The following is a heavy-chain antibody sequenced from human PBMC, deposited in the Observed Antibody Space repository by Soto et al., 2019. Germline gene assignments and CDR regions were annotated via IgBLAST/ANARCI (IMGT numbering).Heavy chain of an antibody. CDR1: GYTFTRSG. D-gene: IGHD6-19*01. CDR3: ARVGDSSGWYHFDL. V-gene: IGHV1-18*01. Sequence: QVQLVQSGAEVKKPGASVRVSCKASGYTFTRSGITWVRQAPGQGLEWMGWMSSENGNTNYAQNLQGRITMTTDTSTSTAYMDLRSLRSDDTAVYYCARVGDSSGWYHFDLWGRGTLVTVSS. CDR2: MSSENGNT. J-gene: IGHJ4*02.